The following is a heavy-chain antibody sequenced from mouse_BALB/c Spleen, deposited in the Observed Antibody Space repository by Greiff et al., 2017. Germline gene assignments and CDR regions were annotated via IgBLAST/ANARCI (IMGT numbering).Heavy chain of an antibody. J-gene: IGHJ4*01. V-gene: IGHV5-6-3*01. CDR3: AREVYYYAMDY. Sequence: EVHLVESGGGLVQPGGSLKLSCAASGFTFSSYGMSWVRQTPDKRLELVATINSNGGSTYYPDSVKGRFTISRDNAKNTLYLQMSSLKSEDTAMYYCAREVYYYAMDYWGQGTSVTVSS. CDR1: GFTFSSYG. CDR2: INSNGGST.